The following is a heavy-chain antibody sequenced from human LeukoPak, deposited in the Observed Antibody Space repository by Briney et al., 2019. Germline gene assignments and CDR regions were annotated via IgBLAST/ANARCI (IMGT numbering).Heavy chain of an antibody. CDR1: GGSISSYY. CDR3: ARAGYYYDSSGYPYDAFDI. CDR2: IYYSGST. D-gene: IGHD3-22*01. Sequence: SETLSLTCTVSGGSISSYYWSWIRQPPGKGLEWIGYIYYSGSTNYNPSLKSRVTISVDTSKNQFSLKLSSVTAADTAVYYCARAGYYYDSSGYPYDAFDIWGQGTMVTVSS. J-gene: IGHJ3*02. V-gene: IGHV4-59*01.